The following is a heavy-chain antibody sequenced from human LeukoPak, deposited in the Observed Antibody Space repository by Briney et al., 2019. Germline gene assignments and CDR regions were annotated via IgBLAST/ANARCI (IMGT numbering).Heavy chain of an antibody. CDR2: IYYSGST. Sequence: SETLSLTCTVSGGSISSRSYYWGWIRQPPGKGLEWIGSIYYSGSTYYNPSLKSRVTISVDTSKNQFSLKLSSVTAADTAVYYCARLFGSGWTGRLDYWGQGTLVTVSS. D-gene: IGHD6-19*01. CDR3: ARLFGSGWTGRLDY. J-gene: IGHJ4*02. V-gene: IGHV4-39*01. CDR1: GGSISSRSYY.